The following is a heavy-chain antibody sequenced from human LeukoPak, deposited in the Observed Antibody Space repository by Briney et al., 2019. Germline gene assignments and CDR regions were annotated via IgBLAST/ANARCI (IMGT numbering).Heavy chain of an antibody. J-gene: IGHJ4*02. Sequence: GGSLRLSCAASGFPFSNVWMNWVRQAPGKGLEWVGRIKSKTDGGTTDYAAPVKGRFTISRDDSKNTLFVQMDSLKSEDSAVYYCTTYSSGSNTYRGQGTLVTVSS. CDR3: TTYSSGSNTY. CDR2: IKSKTDGGTT. D-gene: IGHD1-26*01. V-gene: IGHV3-15*01. CDR1: GFPFSNVW.